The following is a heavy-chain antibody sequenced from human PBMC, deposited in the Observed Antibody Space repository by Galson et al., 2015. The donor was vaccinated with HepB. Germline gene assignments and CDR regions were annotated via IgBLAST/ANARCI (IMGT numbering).Heavy chain of an antibody. Sequence: SLRLSCAASGFTFSSYAMHWVRQAPGKGLEWVAVISYDGSNKYYADSVKGRFTISRDNSKNTLYLQMNSLRAEDTAVYYCTLYCGDDCFYMDVWGKGTTVTVSS. CDR3: TLYCGDDCFYMDV. CDR1: GFTFSSYA. D-gene: IGHD2-21*01. J-gene: IGHJ6*03. V-gene: IGHV3-30-3*01. CDR2: ISYDGSNK.